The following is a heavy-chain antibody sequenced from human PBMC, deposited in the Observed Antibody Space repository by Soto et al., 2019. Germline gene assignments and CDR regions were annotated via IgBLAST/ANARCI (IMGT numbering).Heavy chain of an antibody. CDR2: IYYSGST. J-gene: IGHJ5*02. V-gene: IGHV4-59*12. D-gene: IGHD4-17*01. CDR3: ARARETTLVTYNCFDP. CDR1: GGSISSYY. Sequence: SETLSLTCTVSGGSISSYYWSWIRQPPGKGLEWIGYIYYSGSTNYNPSLKSRVTISVDTSKNQFSLKLNSVTAADTAVYYCARARETTLVTYNCFDPWGQGTLVTVSS.